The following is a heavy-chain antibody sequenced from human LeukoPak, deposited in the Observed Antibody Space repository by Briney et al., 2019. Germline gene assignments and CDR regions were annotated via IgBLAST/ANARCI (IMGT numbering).Heavy chain of an antibody. CDR3: ARERTASGWVDY. J-gene: IGHJ4*02. V-gene: IGHV4-39*01. D-gene: IGHD6-19*01. Sequence: SETLSLTCTVSGGSISSSSYYWGWIRQPPGKGLEWIGNIYYSGSTYYNPSLKSRVTISVDTSKNQFSLKLSSVTAADTAVYYCARERTASGWVDYWGQGTLVTVSS. CDR1: GGSISSSSYY. CDR2: IYYSGST.